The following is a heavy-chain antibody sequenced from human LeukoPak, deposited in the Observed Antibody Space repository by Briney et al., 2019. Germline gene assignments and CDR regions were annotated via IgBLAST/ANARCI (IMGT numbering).Heavy chain of an antibody. D-gene: IGHD2-8*01. V-gene: IGHV4-39*01. CDR3: ARFNGVGSRFDP. CDR1: GDSISTHRYY. J-gene: IGHJ5*02. CDR2: FYYSGST. Sequence: NPSETLSLTCTVSGDSISTHRYYWGWIRQPPRKGLEWIGSFYYSGSTYYHPSLKNRVAISMDTSKNQFFLRLSSVTAADTAVYFCARFNGVGSRFDPWGQGTLVTVSS.